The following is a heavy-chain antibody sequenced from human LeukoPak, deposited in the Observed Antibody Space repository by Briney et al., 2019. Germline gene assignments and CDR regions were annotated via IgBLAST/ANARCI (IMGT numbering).Heavy chain of an antibody. CDR1: GYTFTTYP. V-gene: IGHV7-4-1*02. CDR2: INTNTGNP. Sequence: ASVKVSCKASGYTFTTYPINWVRQAPGQGLEWMGWINTNTGNPTYAQGFTGRFVFSLDTSVSTAYLQISSLKAEDTAVYYCARVGSGWTRGGNYFDYWGQGTLVTVSS. J-gene: IGHJ4*02. D-gene: IGHD6-19*01. CDR3: ARVGSGWTRGGNYFDY.